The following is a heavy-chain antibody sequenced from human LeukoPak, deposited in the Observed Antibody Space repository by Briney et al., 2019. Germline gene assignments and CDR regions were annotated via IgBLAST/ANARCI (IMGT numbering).Heavy chain of an antibody. CDR1: GFTFSSYE. CDR3: ARGGGVVVVAATTDAFDI. V-gene: IGHV3-48*03. Sequence: GGSLRLSCAASGFTFSSYEMNWVRQAPGKGLEWVSYISSSGSTIYYADSVKGRFTISRDNAKNSLCLQMNSLRAEDTAVYYCARGGGVVVVAATTDAFDIWGQGTMVTVSS. J-gene: IGHJ3*02. D-gene: IGHD2-15*01. CDR2: ISSSGSTI.